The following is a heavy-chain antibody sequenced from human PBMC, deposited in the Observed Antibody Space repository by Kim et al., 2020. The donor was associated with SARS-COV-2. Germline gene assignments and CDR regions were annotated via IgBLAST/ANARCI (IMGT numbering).Heavy chain of an antibody. CDR3: AREGCTNGVCCFDY. V-gene: IGHV1-3*01. D-gene: IGHD2-8*01. J-gene: IGHJ4*02. CDR2: INAGNGNT. Sequence: ASVKVSCKASGYTFTSYAMHWVRQAPGQRLEWMGWINAGNGNTKYSQKFQGRVTITRDTSASTAYMELSSLRSEDTAVYYCAREGCTNGVCCFDYWGQGTLVTVSS. CDR1: GYTFTSYA.